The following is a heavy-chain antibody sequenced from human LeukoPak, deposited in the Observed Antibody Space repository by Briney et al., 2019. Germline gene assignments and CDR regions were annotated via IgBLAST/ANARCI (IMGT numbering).Heavy chain of an antibody. J-gene: IGHJ3*02. CDR2: IYYSGST. Sequence: PSETLSLTCTVSGGSISSSSYYWGWIRQPPGKGLEWIGSIYYSGSTNYNPSLKSRVTMSVDTSKNQFSLKLSSVTAADTAVYYCARDGYYYDSSGYYQHDAFDIWGQGTMVTVSS. V-gene: IGHV4-39*07. CDR3: ARDGYYYDSSGYYQHDAFDI. D-gene: IGHD3-22*01. CDR1: GGSISSSSYY.